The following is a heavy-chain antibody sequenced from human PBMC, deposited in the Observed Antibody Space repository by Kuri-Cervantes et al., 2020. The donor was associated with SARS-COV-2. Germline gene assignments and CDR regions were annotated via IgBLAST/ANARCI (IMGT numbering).Heavy chain of an antibody. J-gene: IGHJ4*02. D-gene: IGHD2-2*01. CDR3: ARRYCSSTSCTFDY. V-gene: IGHV3-48*03. CDR1: GFTFSTYE. Sequence: GESLKISCAASGFTFSTYEMNWVRQAPGKGLEWVSYISSSGITTHYADSVKGRFTISRDNAKNSLYLQVNSLRSEDTAVYYCARRYCSSTSCTFDYWGQGSLVTVSS. CDR2: ISSSGITT.